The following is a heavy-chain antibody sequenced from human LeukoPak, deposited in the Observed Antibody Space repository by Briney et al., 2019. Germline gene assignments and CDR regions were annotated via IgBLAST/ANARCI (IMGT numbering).Heavy chain of an antibody. CDR3: AITPPGYYHVY. D-gene: IGHD3-22*01. J-gene: IGHJ4*02. CDR1: GFTFDDYA. Sequence: GRSLRLSCAASGFTFDDYAMHWVRQAPGKGLEWVSGISWNSGSIGYADSVKGRFTISRDNSKNTLYLQMNSLRAEDTAVYYCAITPPGYYHVYWGQGTLVTVSS. V-gene: IGHV3-9*01. CDR2: ISWNSGSI.